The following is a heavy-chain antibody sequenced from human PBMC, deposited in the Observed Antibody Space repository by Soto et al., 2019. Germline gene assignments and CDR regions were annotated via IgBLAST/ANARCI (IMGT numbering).Heavy chain of an antibody. CDR2: IYPGDSDS. CDR1: VYSFTSFW. D-gene: IGHD3-16*02. J-gene: IGHJ3*02. CDR3: ASPEREITFGGVIGPSRDAFDI. V-gene: IGHV5-51*01. Sequence: GESLKISCKGSVYSFTSFWIGRGRQMRGKGLEWLGLIYPGDSDSRYSPSFKGKITITADKSSRTTYLQESSLKASDTAMYYCASPEREITFGGVIGPSRDAFDIWGQGTMVTVSS.